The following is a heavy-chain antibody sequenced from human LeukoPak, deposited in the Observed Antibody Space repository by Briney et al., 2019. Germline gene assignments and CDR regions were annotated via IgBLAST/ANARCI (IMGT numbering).Heavy chain of an antibody. J-gene: IGHJ5*02. V-gene: IGHV4-31*03. D-gene: IGHD6-13*01. Sequence: SETLSLTCTVSGGSISSGGYYWSWIRQHPGKGLEWIGYIYYSGSTYYNPSLKSRVTISVDTSKNQFSLKLSSVTAADTAVHYCARGSIAAAGNWFDPWGQGTLVTVSS. CDR2: IYYSGST. CDR3: ARGSIAAAGNWFDP. CDR1: GGSISSGGYY.